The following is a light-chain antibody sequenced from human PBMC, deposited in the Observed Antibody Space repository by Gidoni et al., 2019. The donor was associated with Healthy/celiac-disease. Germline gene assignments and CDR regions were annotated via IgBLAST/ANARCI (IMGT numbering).Light chain of an antibody. CDR1: QDISNY. CDR2: DAS. CDR3: QQYDKLPLT. J-gene: IGKJ4*01. V-gene: IGKV1-33*01. Sequence: IQMTQSPSSLSASVGDRVTIPCQASQDISNYLNWYQQKPGKAPKLLNYDASNLETGVPTRFSGSGAGADFTFTISSLQPEVIATYCCQQYDKLPLTFXGXTKVXIK.